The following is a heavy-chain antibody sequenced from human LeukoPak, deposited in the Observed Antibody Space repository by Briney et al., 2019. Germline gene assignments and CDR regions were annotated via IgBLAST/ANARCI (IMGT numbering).Heavy chain of an antibody. J-gene: IGHJ4*02. CDR1: GIAVNRNY. Sequence: GGSLRLSCAASGIAVNRNYMSWVRKAPGKGLRGVSVIYDGGDTYYTDSAKGRLTLSRHISKNPPHLQMNTLRAEDTPAHYCVGGDGYTKPRDYWGQGTLVSVSS. CDR2: IYDGGDT. CDR3: VGGDGYTKPRDY. D-gene: IGHD3-16*01. V-gene: IGHV3-53*01.